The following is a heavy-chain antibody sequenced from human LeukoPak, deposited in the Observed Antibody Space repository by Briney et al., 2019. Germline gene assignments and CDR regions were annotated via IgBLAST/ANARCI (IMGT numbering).Heavy chain of an antibody. CDR2: IIPIFGTA. CDR1: GGTFSSYA. V-gene: IGHV1-69*06. D-gene: IGHD3-10*01. CDR3: ARTITMVRETNNWFDP. J-gene: IGHJ5*02. Sequence: SVKVSCKASGGTFSSYAISWVRQAPGQGLEWMGGIIPIFGTANYAQKFQGRVTITADKSTSTAYMELSSLRSEDTAVYYCARTITMVRETNNWFDPWGQGTLVTVSS.